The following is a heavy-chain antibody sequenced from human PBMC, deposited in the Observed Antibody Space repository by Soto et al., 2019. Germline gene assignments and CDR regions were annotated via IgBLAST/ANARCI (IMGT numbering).Heavy chain of an antibody. CDR2: IIPIFGTA. Sequence: QVQLVQSGAEVKKPGSWVKVSCKASGGTFSSYAISWGRQAPGQGLEWMGGIIPIFGTANYAQKFQGRVTITADKSTRTAYQELSTLRSEDTALYYCAYSASCTLVYDYWCQVTLVTVSA. V-gene: IGHV1-69*06. D-gene: IGHD2-21*01. J-gene: IGHJ4*02. CDR3: AYSASCTLVYDY. CDR1: GGTFSSYA.